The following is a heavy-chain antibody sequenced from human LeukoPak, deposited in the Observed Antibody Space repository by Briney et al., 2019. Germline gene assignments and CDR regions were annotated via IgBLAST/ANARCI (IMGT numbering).Heavy chain of an antibody. J-gene: IGHJ3*02. Sequence: SVKVSCKASGGTFSSYAISWVRQAPGQGLEWMGGIIPIFGTANYAQKFQGRVTITTDESTSTAYMELSSLRSEDTAVYYCAREWDHDYGGNPRAFDIWGQGTMVTVSS. D-gene: IGHD4-23*01. CDR3: AREWDHDYGGNPRAFDI. V-gene: IGHV1-69*05. CDR1: GGTFSSYA. CDR2: IIPIFGTA.